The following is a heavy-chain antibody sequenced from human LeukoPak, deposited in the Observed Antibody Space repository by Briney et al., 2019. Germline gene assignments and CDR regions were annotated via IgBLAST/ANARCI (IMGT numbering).Heavy chain of an antibody. J-gene: IGHJ4*02. D-gene: IGHD1-1*01. Sequence: GESLKISCKGSGYSFTSYWIGWVRQMPGKGLEWMGIIYPGDSDTRYSPSFQGQVTISADKSISTAYLQWSSLKASDTAVYYCARHAGLNWNDPYYFDYWGQGTLVTVSS. CDR2: IYPGDSDT. CDR3: ARHAGLNWNDPYYFDY. CDR1: GYSFTSYW. V-gene: IGHV5-51*01.